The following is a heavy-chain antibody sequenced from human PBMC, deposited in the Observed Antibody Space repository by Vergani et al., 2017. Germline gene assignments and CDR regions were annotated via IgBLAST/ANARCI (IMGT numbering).Heavy chain of an antibody. Sequence: QLQLQESGPGLVKPSETLSLTCTVSGGSLSSRSYYWGWIRQPPGKGLEWIGSIYYSGSTYYNPSLKSRCTISVDTSKNQFSLKLSSVAAADTAVYYCARHRLYASSGYDDWGQGTLVTVSS. J-gene: IGHJ4*02. D-gene: IGHD3-22*01. CDR3: ARHRLYASSGYDD. V-gene: IGHV4-39*01. CDR2: IYYSGST. CDR1: GGSLSSRSYY.